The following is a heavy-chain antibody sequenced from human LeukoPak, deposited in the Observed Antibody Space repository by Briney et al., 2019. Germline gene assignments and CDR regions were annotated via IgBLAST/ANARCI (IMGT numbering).Heavy chain of an antibody. V-gene: IGHV3-7*05. CDR1: GFTFISFW. CDR3: ARWGTYSSSWLGAFDI. D-gene: IGHD6-13*01. Sequence: GGSLRLSCAASGFTFISFWMSWVRQAPGKGLEWVANIKKDGSEKYYVDSVKGRFTISRDNAKNSLYLQMNSLRAEDTAVYYCARWGTYSSSWLGAFDIWGQGTMVTVSS. CDR2: IKKDGSEK. J-gene: IGHJ3*02.